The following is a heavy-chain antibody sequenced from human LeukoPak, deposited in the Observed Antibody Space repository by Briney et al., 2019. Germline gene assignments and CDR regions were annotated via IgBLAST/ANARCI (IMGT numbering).Heavy chain of an antibody. CDR2: INHSGST. Sequence: SETLSLTCAVYGGSFSGYYWSWIRQPPGKGLEWIGEINHSGSTNYSPSLKSRVTISVDTSKNQFSLKLSSVTAADTAVYYCARGPPRYFDWLLRPNFDYWGQGTLVTVSS. CDR1: GGSFSGYY. D-gene: IGHD3-9*01. CDR3: ARGPPRYFDWLLRPNFDY. V-gene: IGHV4-34*01. J-gene: IGHJ4*02.